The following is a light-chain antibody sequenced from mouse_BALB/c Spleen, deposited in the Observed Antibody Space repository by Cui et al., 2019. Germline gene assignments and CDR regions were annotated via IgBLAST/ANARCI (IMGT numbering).Light chain of an antibody. Sequence: DIQMHQSPSSLSASLGDTITITCHASQNINVWLSWYQQKPGNIPKLLIYKASSLHTGVPSRFSGSGSGTGFTLTISSLQPEDIATYYCQQGQSYPLTFGAGTKLELK. V-gene: IGKV10-94*01. J-gene: IGKJ5*01. CDR3: QQGQSYPLT. CDR2: KAS. CDR1: QNINVW.